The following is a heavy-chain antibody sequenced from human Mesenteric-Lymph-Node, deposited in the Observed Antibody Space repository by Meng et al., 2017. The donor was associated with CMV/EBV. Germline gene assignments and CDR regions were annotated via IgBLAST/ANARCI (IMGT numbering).Heavy chain of an antibody. V-gene: IGHV3-66*01. CDR3: ARAMASYYFDY. CDR1: GFTISSNY. J-gene: IGHJ4*02. Sequence: GGSLRLSCAASGFTISSNYMSWVRQAPGKGLEWVSILYSGGSTYYADSVKGRFTVSGDKSKNTLSLQMNSLRVEDTAVYYCARAMASYYFDYWGQGTLVTVSS. CDR2: LYSGGST. D-gene: IGHD5-18*01.